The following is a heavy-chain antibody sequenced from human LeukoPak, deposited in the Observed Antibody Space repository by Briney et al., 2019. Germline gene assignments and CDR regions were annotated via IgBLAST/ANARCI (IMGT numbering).Heavy chain of an antibody. CDR2: IKQDGSEK. CDR3: ARIVGASDY. D-gene: IGHD1-26*01. J-gene: IGHJ4*02. Sequence: PGGSLRLSCAASGFTFSSYAMSWVRQAPGKGLEWVANIKQDGSEKYYVDSVKGRFTISRDNAKNSLYLQMNSLRAEDTAVYYCARIVGASDYWGQGTLVTVSS. CDR1: GFTFSSYA. V-gene: IGHV3-7*01.